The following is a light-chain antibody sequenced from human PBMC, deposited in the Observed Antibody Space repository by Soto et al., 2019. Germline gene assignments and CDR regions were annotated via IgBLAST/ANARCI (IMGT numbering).Light chain of an antibody. V-gene: IGKV1-6*02. CDR2: AAS. CDR3: LQVFNFPRA. Sequence: AIQMTQSPSSLAGSVGDRLTITCRASQDIGNDLGWYQQKPGKAPKLLIYAASSLQSGVSSRFSGSGSGTEFTLTISSLHPEDFATYYCLQVFNFPRAFGQGTKVDIK. CDR1: QDIGND. J-gene: IGKJ1*01.